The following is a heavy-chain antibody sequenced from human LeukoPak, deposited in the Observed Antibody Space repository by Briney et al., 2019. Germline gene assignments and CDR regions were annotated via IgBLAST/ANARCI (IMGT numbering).Heavy chain of an antibody. CDR3: ARDGGTTVTEYYFDY. Sequence: GASVKVSCKASGYTFIGYYMHWVRQAPGQGLEWMGWINPNSGGTNYAQKFQGWVTMTRDTSISTAYMELSRLRSDDTAVYYCARDGGTTVTEYYFDYWGQGTLVTVSS. D-gene: IGHD4-17*01. J-gene: IGHJ4*02. CDR2: INPNSGGT. CDR1: GYTFIGYY. V-gene: IGHV1-2*04.